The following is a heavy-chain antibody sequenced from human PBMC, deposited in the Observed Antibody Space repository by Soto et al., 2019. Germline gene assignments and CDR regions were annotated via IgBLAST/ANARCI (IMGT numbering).Heavy chain of an antibody. D-gene: IGHD5-12*01. V-gene: IGHV3-48*01. Sequence: GGSLRLSCAASGFTFSSYSTNWVRQAPGKGLEWVSFISGSGTTIYYADSVKGRFTISRDDAKNSLYLQMNSLRAEDTAVYYCARESGYSGYDFDYWGQGTLVTVSS. CDR3: ARESGYSGYDFDY. J-gene: IGHJ4*02. CDR1: GFTFSSYS. CDR2: ISGSGTTI.